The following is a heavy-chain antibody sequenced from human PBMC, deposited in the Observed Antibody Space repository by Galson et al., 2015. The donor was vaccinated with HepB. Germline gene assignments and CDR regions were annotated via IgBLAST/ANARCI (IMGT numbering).Heavy chain of an antibody. J-gene: IGHJ6*02. D-gene: IGHD2/OR15-2a*01. V-gene: IGHV1-69*10. Sequence: SVKVSCKASGSSFNSFTFSWVRQAPGQGLEWMGEFIPHLDRAKYTQQFQGRVTITADKSTATAFMDLRSLRSDDTAKYYCARGRDEEVVIIPGAVNHPRISYGLDVWGQGITVTVSS. CDR3: ARGRDEEVVIIPGAVNHPRISYGLDV. CDR2: FIPHLDRA. CDR1: GSSFNSFT.